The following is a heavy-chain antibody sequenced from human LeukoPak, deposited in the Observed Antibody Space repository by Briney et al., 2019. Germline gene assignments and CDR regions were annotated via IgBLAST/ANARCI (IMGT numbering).Heavy chain of an antibody. CDR2: IGDSGGNT. Sequence: GGSLRLSCAASGFTFSSYAMSWVRQAPGKGLEWVSSIGDSGGNTYYADSVKGRFTISRDTSKNTLYLQMNSLRAEDTAVYYCVKYRGFGDSYDSWGQGTLVTVSS. J-gene: IGHJ4*02. CDR3: VKYRGFGDSYDS. CDR1: GFTFSSYA. D-gene: IGHD3-10*01. V-gene: IGHV3-23*01.